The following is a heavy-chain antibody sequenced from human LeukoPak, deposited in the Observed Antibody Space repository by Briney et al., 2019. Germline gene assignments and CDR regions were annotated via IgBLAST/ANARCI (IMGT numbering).Heavy chain of an antibody. Sequence: SETLSLTCTVSGGSISSYYWSWIRQPPGKGLEWIGYIYYSGSTNYNPSLKSRVTISVDTSKNQFSLKLSSVTAADTAVYYCARDSSFYPLDYGMDVWGQGTTVTVSS. CDR3: ARDSSFYPLDYGMDV. D-gene: IGHD3-3*02. CDR2: IYYSGST. V-gene: IGHV4-59*01. CDR1: GGSISSYY. J-gene: IGHJ6*02.